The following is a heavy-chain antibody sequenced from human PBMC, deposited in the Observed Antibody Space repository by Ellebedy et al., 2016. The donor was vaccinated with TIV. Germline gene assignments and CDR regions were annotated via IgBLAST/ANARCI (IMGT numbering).Heavy chain of an antibody. CDR1: GFTFRNSA. CDR2: IAGSGAVT. Sequence: ESLKISCAASGFTFRNSAMSWVRQAPGEGLEWVSSIAGSGAVTYYAASVQGRFTISGDTSKNTLYLQMNSLRAEDTAVYYCASSPHSSDSYWGQGTLVTVSS. D-gene: IGHD6-19*01. V-gene: IGHV3-23*01. CDR3: ASSPHSSDSY. J-gene: IGHJ4*02.